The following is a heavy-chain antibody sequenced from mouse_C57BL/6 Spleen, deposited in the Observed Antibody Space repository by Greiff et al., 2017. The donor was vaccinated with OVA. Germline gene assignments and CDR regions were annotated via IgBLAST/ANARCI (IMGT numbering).Heavy chain of an antibody. CDR2: IYPRDGST. CDR3: ARGHYGSSFAY. CDR1: GYTFTSYD. Sequence: VQLQESGPELVKPGASVKLSCKASGYTFTSYDINWVKQRPGQGLGWIGWIYPRDGSTKYNEKFKGKATLTVDTSSSTAYMELHSLTSEDSAVYFCARGHYGSSFAYWGQGTLVTVSA. V-gene: IGHV1-85*01. J-gene: IGHJ3*01. D-gene: IGHD1-1*01.